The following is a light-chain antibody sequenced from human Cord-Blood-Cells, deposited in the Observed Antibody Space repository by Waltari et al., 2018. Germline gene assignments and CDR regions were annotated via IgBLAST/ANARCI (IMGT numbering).Light chain of an antibody. V-gene: IGKV4-1*01. J-gene: IGKJ1*01. CDR2: WAS. CDR3: QQYYSTPPT. Sequence: DIVMTQSPDSLPVSLGERATINCQSSQSVLYSSNNKNYLAWYQQNPVQPPKLLIYWASTRESGVPDRFSGSGYGTDFTLTISSLQAEDVSVYYCQQYYSTPPTFGQGTKVEIK. CDR1: QSVLYSSNNKNY.